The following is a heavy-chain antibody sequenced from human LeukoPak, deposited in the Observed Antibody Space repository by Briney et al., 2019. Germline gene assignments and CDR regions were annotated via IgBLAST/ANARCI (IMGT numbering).Heavy chain of an antibody. CDR1: GYTFTSYD. D-gene: IGHD6-19*01. CDR3: ARGGSSGWFNRYYYYYYGMDV. Sequence: GASVKVSCKAFGYTFTSYDINWVRQATGQGLEWMGWMNPNSGNTGYAQKFQGRVTMTRNTSISTAYMELSSLRSEDTAVYYCARGGSSGWFNRYYYYYYGMDVWGQGTTVTVSS. V-gene: IGHV1-8*01. J-gene: IGHJ6*02. CDR2: MNPNSGNT.